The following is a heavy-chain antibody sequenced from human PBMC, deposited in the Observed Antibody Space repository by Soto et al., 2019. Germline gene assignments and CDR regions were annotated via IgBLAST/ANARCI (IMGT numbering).Heavy chain of an antibody. D-gene: IGHD6-19*01. V-gene: IGHV1-69*06. J-gene: IGHJ5*02. Sequence: GASVKVSCKTSGGTFSSYAISWVRQAPGQGLEWMGGIIPIFGTANYAQKFQGRVTITADKSTSTAYMELSSLRSEDTAVYYCAXDAPGIAVAGAFNWFDPWGQGTLVTVSS. CDR2: IIPIFGTA. CDR3: AXDAPGIAVAGAFNWFDP. CDR1: GGTFSSYA.